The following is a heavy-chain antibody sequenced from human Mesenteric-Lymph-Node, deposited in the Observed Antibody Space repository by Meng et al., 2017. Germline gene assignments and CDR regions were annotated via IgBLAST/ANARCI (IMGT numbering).Heavy chain of an antibody. D-gene: IGHD6-19*01. J-gene: IGHJ5*02. CDR2: MNPNSGNT. CDR3: ARDSSGWYFSGEMNWFDP. CDR1: GYTFTSYD. Sequence: ASVKVSCKASGYTFTSYDINWVRQATGQGLEWMGWMNPNSGNTGYAQKFQGRVTMTRNTSISTAYMELSSLRSEDTAVYYCARDSSGWYFSGEMNWFDPWGQGTLVTVSS. V-gene: IGHV1-8*01.